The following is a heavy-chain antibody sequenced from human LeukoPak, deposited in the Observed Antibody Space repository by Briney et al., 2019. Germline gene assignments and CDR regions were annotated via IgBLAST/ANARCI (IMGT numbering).Heavy chain of an antibody. D-gene: IGHD3-3*01. J-gene: IGHJ6*02. CDR1: GFTFSSYA. CDR3: ARDLNYDFWSGYWDYYYYGMDV. Sequence: GGSLRLSCAASGFTFSSYAMHWVRQAPGKGLEWVAVISYDGSNKYYVDSVKGRFTFSRDNSKNTLYLQMSSLRAEDTAVYYCARDLNYDFWSGYWDYYYYGMDVWGQGTTVTVSS. V-gene: IGHV3-30-3*01. CDR2: ISYDGSNK.